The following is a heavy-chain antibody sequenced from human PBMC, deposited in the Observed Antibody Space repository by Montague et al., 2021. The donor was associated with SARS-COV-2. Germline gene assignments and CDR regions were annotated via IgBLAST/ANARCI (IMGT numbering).Heavy chain of an antibody. J-gene: IGHJ6*02. D-gene: IGHD3-10*01. CDR3: ARVRYYGSGTSLGMDV. Sequence: SETLSLTCAVYDGSFSGHSGYYWTWIRQPPGKGLEWIGEINHSGNTNYNPSLKSRVTISVDTSKNQFSLKLSSVTAADTAVYYCARVRYYGSGTSLGMDVWGQGTTVTVSS. CDR2: INHSGNT. CDR1: DGSFSGHSGYY. V-gene: IGHV4-34*01.